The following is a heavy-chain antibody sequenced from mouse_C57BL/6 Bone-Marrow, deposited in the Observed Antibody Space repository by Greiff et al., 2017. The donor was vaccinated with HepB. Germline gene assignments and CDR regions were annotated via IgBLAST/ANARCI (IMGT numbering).Heavy chain of an antibody. CDR2: ISGGGGNT. V-gene: IGHV5-9*01. CDR1: ESPFGGIT. D-gene: IGHD6-1*01. J-gene: IGHJ4*01. Sequence: DVMLVQSGGALLKPGGSLNLPCEASESPFGGITLPWVGQTPEKRLEWVATISGGGGNTYYPDSVKGRFTISRDNAKNTLYLQMSSLRSEDTALYYCARSLGVDYWGQGTSVTVSS. CDR3: ARSLGVDY.